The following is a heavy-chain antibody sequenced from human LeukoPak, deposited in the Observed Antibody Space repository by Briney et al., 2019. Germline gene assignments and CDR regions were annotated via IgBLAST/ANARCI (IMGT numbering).Heavy chain of an antibody. CDR2: IYYSGST. J-gene: IGHJ4*02. Sequence: SETLSLTCTVSGGSISIYYWSWIRQPPGKGLEWIGYIYYSGSTNYNPSLRSRVTISVDTSKNQFSLKLSSVTAADTAVYYCARADYGDYAFDYWGQGTLVTVSS. CDR3: ARADYGDYAFDY. CDR1: GGSISIYY. D-gene: IGHD4-17*01. V-gene: IGHV4-59*01.